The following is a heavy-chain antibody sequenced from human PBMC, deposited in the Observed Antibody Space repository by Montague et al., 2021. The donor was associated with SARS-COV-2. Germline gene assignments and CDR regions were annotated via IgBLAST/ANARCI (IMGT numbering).Heavy chain of an antibody. D-gene: IGHD3-22*01. V-gene: IGHV4-59*01. CDR2: IYYSGST. CDR1: GGSISSYY. Sequence: SATLSLTCTVSGGSISSYYWSWIRQPPGKGLEWIGYIYYSGSTNYNPSLKSRVTISVDTSKNQFSLKLRSVTAADTAVYYCARDGYYDNSGYYVRDAFVIWGQGTMVTVSS. CDR3: ARDGYYDNSGYYVRDAFVI. J-gene: IGHJ3*02.